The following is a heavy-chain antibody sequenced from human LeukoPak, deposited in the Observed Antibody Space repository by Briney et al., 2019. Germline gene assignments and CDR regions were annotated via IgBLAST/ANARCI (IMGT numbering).Heavy chain of an antibody. CDR1: GGSISSGNYY. CDR3: ARDRYDSYPMDV. J-gene: IGHJ6*02. D-gene: IGHD3-3*01. Sequence: PSETLSLTCTVSGGSISSGNYYWTWIRQHPGKGLEWIGYISYSGSTYYNPSLKSRVTLSVYTSENQFSLKLSSVTAADTAVYYCARDRYDSYPMDVWGQGTTVTVSS. CDR2: ISYSGST. V-gene: IGHV4-31*03.